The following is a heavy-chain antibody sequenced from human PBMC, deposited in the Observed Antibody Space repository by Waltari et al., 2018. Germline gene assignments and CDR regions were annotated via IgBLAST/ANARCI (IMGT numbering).Heavy chain of an antibody. V-gene: IGHV4-61*02. CDR3: ARGRYSSSWSY. D-gene: IGHD6-13*01. CDR1: GGSISSGSYY. J-gene: IGHJ4*02. CDR2: IYTSGST. Sequence: QVQLQESGPGLVKPSQTLSLTCTVSGGSISSGSYYWSWIRPPAGKGLEWIGRIYTSGSTNYNPSLKSRVTISVDTSKNQFSLKLSSVTAADTAVYYCARGRYSSSWSYWGQGTLVTVSS.